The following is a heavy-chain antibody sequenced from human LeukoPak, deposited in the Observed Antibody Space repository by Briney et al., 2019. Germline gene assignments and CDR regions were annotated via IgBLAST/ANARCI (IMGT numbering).Heavy chain of an antibody. V-gene: IGHV3-21*04. J-gene: IGHJ6*03. Sequence: GGSLRLSCAASGFTFSSYSMNWVRQAPGKGLEWVSSISSRSSYIYYADSVKGRFTISRDNAKNSLYLQMNSLRAEDTAVYYCAREGVDRRGVYYYYMDVWGKGTTVTISS. CDR3: AREGVDRRGVYYYYMDV. CDR1: GFTFSSYS. D-gene: IGHD3-16*01. CDR2: ISSRSSYI.